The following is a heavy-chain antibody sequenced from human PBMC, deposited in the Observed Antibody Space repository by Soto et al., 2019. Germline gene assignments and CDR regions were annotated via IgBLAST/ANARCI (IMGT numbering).Heavy chain of an antibody. CDR3: ARDISSDSGDYGWFDP. CDR1: GYTFTSYG. CDR2: ISAYNGNT. V-gene: IGHV1-18*01. D-gene: IGHD4-17*01. Sequence: QVQLVQSGAEVKKPGASVKVSCKASGYTFTSYGISWVRQAPGQGLEWMGWISAYNGNTNYAQKLRGRGTMTTDTATSTAYMELRSVRSDDTAVYYCARDISSDSGDYGWFDPWGQGTLVTVSS. J-gene: IGHJ5*02.